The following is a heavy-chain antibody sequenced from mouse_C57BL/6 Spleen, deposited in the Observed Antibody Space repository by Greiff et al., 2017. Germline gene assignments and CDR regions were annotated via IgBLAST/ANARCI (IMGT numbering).Heavy chain of an antibody. J-gene: IGHJ2*01. CDR2: IYPSDSET. CDR3: AREGVYYGSRGKAAFDY. Sequence: QVQLQQPGAELVRPGSSVKLSCKASGYTFTSYWMDWVKQRPGQGLEWIGNIYPSDSETHYNQKFKDKATLTVDKSSSTAYMQLSSLTSEDSAVYYCAREGVYYGSRGKAAFDYWGQGTTLTVSS. V-gene: IGHV1-61*01. D-gene: IGHD1-1*01. CDR1: GYTFTSYW.